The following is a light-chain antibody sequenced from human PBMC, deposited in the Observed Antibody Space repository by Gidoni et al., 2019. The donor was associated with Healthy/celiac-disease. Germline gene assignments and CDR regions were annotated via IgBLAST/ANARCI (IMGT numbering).Light chain of an antibody. CDR3: QQYGSSRLT. Sequence: EIVLTQSPGTLSLSPGERATLSCRASQSVSSSYLAWCQQKPGQAPRLLIYGASSRATGIPDRFSGSGSGTDFILTISRLEPEDFAVYYCQQYGSSRLTFGGGTKVEIK. CDR2: GAS. V-gene: IGKV3-20*01. J-gene: IGKJ4*01. CDR1: QSVSSSY.